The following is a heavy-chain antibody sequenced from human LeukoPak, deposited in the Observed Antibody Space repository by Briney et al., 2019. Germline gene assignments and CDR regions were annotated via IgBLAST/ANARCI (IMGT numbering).Heavy chain of an antibody. D-gene: IGHD6-13*01. V-gene: IGHV3-48*03. J-gene: IGHJ4*02. Sequence: GGSLRLSCAASGFTFNEYAMHWVRQAPGKGLEWVSYISSSGSDIYYADSVKGRFTISRDNAKNSLYLHMNSLRAEDTAVYYCARVIGLGIDDYWGQGTLVTVSS. CDR3: ARVIGLGIDDY. CDR1: GFTFNEYA. CDR2: ISSSGSDI.